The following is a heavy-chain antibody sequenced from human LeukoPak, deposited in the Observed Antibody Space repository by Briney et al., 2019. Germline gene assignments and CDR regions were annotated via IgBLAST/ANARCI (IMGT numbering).Heavy chain of an antibody. CDR2: IKQDGSEK. V-gene: IGHV3-7*01. CDR3: ARSVVVVAATPYDAFDI. D-gene: IGHD2-15*01. Sequence: GGSLRLSCAASGFTFSSYWMSWVRQAPGKGLEWVANIKQDGSEKYYVDSVKGRFTISRDNAKNSLYLQMNSLRAEDTAVYYCARSVVVVAATPYDAFDIWGQGTMVTVSS. J-gene: IGHJ3*02. CDR1: GFTFSSYW.